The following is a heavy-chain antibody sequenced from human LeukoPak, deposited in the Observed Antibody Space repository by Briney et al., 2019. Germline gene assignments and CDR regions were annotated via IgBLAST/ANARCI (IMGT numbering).Heavy chain of an antibody. Sequence: AGGSLRLSCAASGFTFSSYSMNWVRQAPGKGLEWVSSISSSSSYIYYADSVKGRFTISRDNAKNSLYLQMNSLRAEDTAVYYCARDSRRQLWLPNDYWGQGTLVTVSS. V-gene: IGHV3-21*01. CDR2: ISSSSSYI. CDR1: GFTFSSYS. CDR3: ARDSRRQLWLPNDY. J-gene: IGHJ4*02. D-gene: IGHD5-18*01.